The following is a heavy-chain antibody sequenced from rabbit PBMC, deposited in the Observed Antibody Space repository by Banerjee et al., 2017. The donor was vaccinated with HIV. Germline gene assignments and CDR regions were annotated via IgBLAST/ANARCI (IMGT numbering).Heavy chain of an antibody. CDR3: ARDLAGVIGWNFNL. J-gene: IGHJ4*01. CDR2: TYAGYSGNI. Sequence: QSLEESGGDLVKPGASLTLTCTASGFAFSSTYYMCWVRQAPGKGLEWIGCTYAGYSGNIYYASWAKGRFTISKTSSTTVTLQMTSLTAADTATYFCARDLAGVIGWNFNLWGPGTLVTVS. V-gene: IGHV1S40*01. CDR1: GFAFSSTYY. D-gene: IGHD4-1*01.